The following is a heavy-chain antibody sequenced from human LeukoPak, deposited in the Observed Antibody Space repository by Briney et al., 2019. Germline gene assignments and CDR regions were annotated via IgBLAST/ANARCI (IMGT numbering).Heavy chain of an antibody. Sequence: PGGSLRLSCAASGFTFSSYAMSWVRQAPGKRLEWVSSISSSSSYIYYADSVKGRFTISRDNAKNSLYLQMNSLRAEDTAVYYCARAYYDFWSGYYFHYWGQGTLVTVSS. CDR1: GFTFSSYA. V-gene: IGHV3-21*01. D-gene: IGHD3-3*01. CDR3: ARAYYDFWSGYYFHY. CDR2: ISSSSSYI. J-gene: IGHJ4*02.